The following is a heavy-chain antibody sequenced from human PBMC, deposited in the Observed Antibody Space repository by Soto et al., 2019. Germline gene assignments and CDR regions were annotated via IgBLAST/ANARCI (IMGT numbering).Heavy chain of an antibody. D-gene: IGHD4-4*01. CDR1: GFTFNAYA. CDR2: IGGSGGNR. Sequence: EVQLLESGGGLVQPGGSLRLSCAASGFTFNAYAMTWVRQAPGKGLEWVSAIGGSGGNRYYAASVRGRFNISRDNSKDTVDLQMNSLRVEDTAVYYCARVASDYINSVDHWGQGILVSVSS. J-gene: IGHJ4*02. CDR3: ARVASDYINSVDH. V-gene: IGHV3-23*01.